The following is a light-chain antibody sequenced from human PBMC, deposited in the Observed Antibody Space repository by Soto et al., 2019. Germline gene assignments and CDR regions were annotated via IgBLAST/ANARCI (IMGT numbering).Light chain of an antibody. V-gene: IGLV1-51*01. J-gene: IGLJ2*01. CDR2: DDN. CDR1: SSNIGSDY. CDR3: GAWDSSLSGVI. Sequence: QSALTQPPSVSAAPGQKVTISCSGSSSNIGSDYVSWYQHLPETAPKLLIFDDNKRPSGIPDRFSGSKSGTSATLGITGLQTGDEGDYYCGAWDSSLSGVILGGGTKVTVL.